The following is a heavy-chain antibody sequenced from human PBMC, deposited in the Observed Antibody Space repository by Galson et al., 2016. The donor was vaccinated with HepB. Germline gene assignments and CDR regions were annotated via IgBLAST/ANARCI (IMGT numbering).Heavy chain of an antibody. J-gene: IGHJ4*02. V-gene: IGHV3-66*01. CDR2: IYSDGNT. Sequence: SLRLSCAASGFTVGNNYMSWVRQAPGKGLEWVSLIYSDGNTLYADSVKGRFSISRDNSKNTLYLQMNSLSAEDTAMYYCARNPGASTWGWGQGTLVTVAS. D-gene: IGHD6-13*01. CDR3: ARNPGASTWG. CDR1: GFTVGNNY.